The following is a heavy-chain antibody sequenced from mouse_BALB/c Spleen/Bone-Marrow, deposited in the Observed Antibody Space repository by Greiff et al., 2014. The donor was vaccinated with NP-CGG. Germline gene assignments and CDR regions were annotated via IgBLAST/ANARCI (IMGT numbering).Heavy chain of an antibody. V-gene: IGHV1-4*02. CDR2: IVPSSGYT. CDR3: AREARTGAWFAY. Sequence: QVQLQQSGAELARPGASVKMSCKASGYTFTSYTIQWVKRRPGQGLEWVGYIVPSSGYTDYNQNFQDKTTLTADKSSSTAYMQLSSLTSADSAAYYCAREARTGAWFAYWGQGTLVTVSA. D-gene: IGHD4-1*01. CDR1: GYTFTSYT. J-gene: IGHJ3*01.